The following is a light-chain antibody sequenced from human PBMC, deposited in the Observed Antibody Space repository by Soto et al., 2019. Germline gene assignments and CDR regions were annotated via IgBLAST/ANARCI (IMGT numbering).Light chain of an antibody. CDR2: VAS. V-gene: IGKV1-33*01. CDR1: QDISNY. Sequence: DIQMTQSPYSLSATVRDRVTITCQASQDISNYLNWYQQNPGKAPKLLIYVASILETGVPSRFSGSGSGTDFTFTISSLQPEDIATYYCQQYDNLPLTFGGGTKVDIK. J-gene: IGKJ4*01. CDR3: QQYDNLPLT.